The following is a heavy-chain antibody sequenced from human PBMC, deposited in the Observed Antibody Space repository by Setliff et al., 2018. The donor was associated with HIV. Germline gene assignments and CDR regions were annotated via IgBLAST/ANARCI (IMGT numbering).Heavy chain of an antibody. V-gene: IGHV1-3*01. CDR2: INAGNGNT. Sequence: ASVKVSCKASEYTFTTYAMHWVRQAPGQRLEWMGWINAGNGNTKYSQKFQGRVTMTRNTSISTAYMELSSLRSEDTAVYYCARTQSGYFDYWGQGTLVTVSS. D-gene: IGHD1-26*01. J-gene: IGHJ4*02. CDR3: ARTQSGYFDY. CDR1: EYTFTTYA.